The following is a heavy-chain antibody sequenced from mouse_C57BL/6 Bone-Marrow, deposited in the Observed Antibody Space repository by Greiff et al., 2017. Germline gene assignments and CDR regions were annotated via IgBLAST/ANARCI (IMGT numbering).Heavy chain of an antibody. D-gene: IGHD1-1*01. V-gene: IGHV1-85*01. Sequence: LQQSGPELVKPGASVKLSCKGSGYTFTSYDINRVKPRPGQGLEWIGWIYPRDGSTKYNEKFKGKATLPVDTSSSTAYMELHSLTTEDSAVYFCARDYGSSYWYFDVWGTGTTVTVSS. CDR1: GYTFTSYD. CDR3: ARDYGSSYWYFDV. J-gene: IGHJ1*03. CDR2: IYPRDGST.